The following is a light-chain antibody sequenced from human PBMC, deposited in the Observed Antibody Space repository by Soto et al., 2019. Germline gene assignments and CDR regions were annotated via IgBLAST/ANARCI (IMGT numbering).Light chain of an antibody. CDR3: QQSYSTLT. V-gene: IGKV1-39*01. CDR1: QTISSY. CDR2: VAS. Sequence: DIQMTQSPPSLSASVGDRVTITCRASQTISSYLNWYQQTPGKAPKLLISVASNLQSGVPSRFRGSGSGTDFTLNITSLQPEDSATYYCQQSYSTLTFGGGTKVEIK. J-gene: IGKJ4*01.